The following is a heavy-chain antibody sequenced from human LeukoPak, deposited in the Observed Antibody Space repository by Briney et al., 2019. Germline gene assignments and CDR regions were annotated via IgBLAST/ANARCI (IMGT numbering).Heavy chain of an antibody. V-gene: IGHV1-69*13. CDR2: IIPIFGTA. J-gene: IGHJ4*02. CDR3: GRDDRYSYGRPLGY. CDR1: GGTFSRYA. D-gene: IGHD5-18*01. Sequence: GASVKVSCKASGGTFSRYAISWVRQAPGQGLEWMGGIIPIFGTANYAQKFQGRVTITADESTSTAYMELSSLRSEETAVYYCGRDDRYSYGRPLGYWGQGTLVTVSS.